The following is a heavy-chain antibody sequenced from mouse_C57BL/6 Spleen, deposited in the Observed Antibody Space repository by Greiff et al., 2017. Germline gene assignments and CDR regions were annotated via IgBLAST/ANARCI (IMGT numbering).Heavy chain of an antibody. CDR1: GYTFTSYW. CDR2: IDPSDSYT. Sequence: VQLQQPGAELVMPGASVKLSCKASGYTFTSYWMHWVKQRPGQGLEWIGEIDPSDSYTNYNQKFKGKSTLTVDKSSSTAYMQLSSLTSEDSAVYYCARSGSSYEIFFAYWGQGTLVTVSA. D-gene: IGHD1-1*01. V-gene: IGHV1-69*01. CDR3: ARSGSSYEIFFAY. J-gene: IGHJ3*01.